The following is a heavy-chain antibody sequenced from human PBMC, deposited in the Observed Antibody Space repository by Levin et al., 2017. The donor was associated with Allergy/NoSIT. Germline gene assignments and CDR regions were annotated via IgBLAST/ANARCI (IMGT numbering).Heavy chain of an antibody. Sequence: VASVKVSCKASGYSFTSHAIHWVRQAPGQRLEWMGWINAANGNTKYSQKFQGRVTISRDTSATTAYMELRSLTTEDTAVYYCAKGGASSPGNWFDAWGQGTLVTVSS. V-gene: IGHV1-3*01. J-gene: IGHJ5*02. CDR1: GYSFTSHA. CDR3: AKGGASSPGNWFDA. D-gene: IGHD6-6*01. CDR2: INAANGNT.